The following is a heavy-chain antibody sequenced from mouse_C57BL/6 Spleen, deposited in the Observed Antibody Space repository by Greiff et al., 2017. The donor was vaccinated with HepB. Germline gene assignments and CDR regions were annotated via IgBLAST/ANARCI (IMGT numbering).Heavy chain of an antibody. CDR1: GFNIKDDY. J-gene: IGHJ2*01. CDR2: IDPENGDT. V-gene: IGHV14-4*01. Sequence: EVQLQQSGAELVRPGASVKLSCTASGFNIKDDYMHWVKQRPEQGLEWIGWIDPENGDTEYASKFQGKATITADTSSNTAYLQLSSLTSEDTAVYYCTTGSTVITTEGGYYFDYWGQGTTLTVSS. CDR3: TTGSTVITTEGGYYFDY. D-gene: IGHD2-4*01.